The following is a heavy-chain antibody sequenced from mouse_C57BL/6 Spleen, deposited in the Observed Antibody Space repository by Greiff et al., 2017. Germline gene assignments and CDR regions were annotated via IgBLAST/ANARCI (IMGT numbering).Heavy chain of an antibody. D-gene: IGHD2-5*01. CDR1: GYTFTDYE. CDR3: TRSNYE. Sequence: VQRVESGAELVRPGASVTLSCKASGYTFTDYEMHWVKQTPVHGLEWIGAIDPETGGTAYNQKFKGKAILTADKSSSTAYMELRSLTSEDSAVYYCTRSNYEWGQGTLVTVSA. J-gene: IGHJ3*01. CDR2: IDPETGGT. V-gene: IGHV1-15*01.